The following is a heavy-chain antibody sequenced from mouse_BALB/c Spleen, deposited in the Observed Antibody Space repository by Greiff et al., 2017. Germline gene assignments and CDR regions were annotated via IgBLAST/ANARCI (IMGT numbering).Heavy chain of an antibody. V-gene: IGHV7-3*02. Sequence: EVQLVESGGGLVQPGGSLKLSCATSGFTFTGYYMSWVRQPPGKALEWLGFIRTKANGYTTEYSVSVKGRFTISRDNSQSILYLQMITLRAEDSATYYCARYGRYGEATGWFAYWGQGTPVTVSA. J-gene: IGHJ3*01. D-gene: IGHD2-14*01. CDR3: ARYGRYGEATGWFAY. CDR2: IRTKANGYTT. CDR1: GFTFTGYY.